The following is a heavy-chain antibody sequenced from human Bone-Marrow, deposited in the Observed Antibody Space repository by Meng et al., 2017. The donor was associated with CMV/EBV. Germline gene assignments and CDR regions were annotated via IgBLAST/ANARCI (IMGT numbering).Heavy chain of an antibody. CDR3: VGSEEFYHFRSGWEWYYHYGLDV. CDR1: GDTHSKYV. Sequence: SVKISSKASGDTHSKYVTSWVRQAPGQGLEWLGGIIPMRATTNYAQTFQGRVTITADKSTATVYMELSSLRSEDTAAYFCVGSEEFYHFRSGWEWYYHYGLDVWGPGTTVTVSS. J-gene: IGHJ6*02. CDR2: IIPMRATT. V-gene: IGHV1-69*10. D-gene: IGHD3-3*01.